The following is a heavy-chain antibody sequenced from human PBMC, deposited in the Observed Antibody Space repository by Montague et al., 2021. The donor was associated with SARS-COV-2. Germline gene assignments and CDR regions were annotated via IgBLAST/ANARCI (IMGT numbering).Heavy chain of an antibody. CDR3: ALGFDY. J-gene: IGHJ4*02. CDR2: IYYSGST. D-gene: IGHD7-27*01. Sequence: SETLSLTCAVYGGSSSGYYWSWIRQPPGKGLEWIGYIYYSGSTNYNPSLKSRVTISVDTSKNQFSLKLSSVTAADTAVYYCALGFDYWGQGTLVTVSS. V-gene: IGHV4-59*12. CDR1: GGSSSGYY.